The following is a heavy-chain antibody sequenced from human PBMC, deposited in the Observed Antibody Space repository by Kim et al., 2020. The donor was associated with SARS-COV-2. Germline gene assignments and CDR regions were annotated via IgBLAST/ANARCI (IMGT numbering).Heavy chain of an antibody. J-gene: IGHJ4*02. Sequence: SETLSLTCTVSGASISSCYWNWIRQLPGKGLEWIGYMYYTGSTNYNPSLQSRVTISVDTSKNQFSLKLRFVTAADTAIYYCAGTATTWGDFDYWGQGTLVTVSS. CDR3: AGTATTWGDFDY. CDR1: GASISSCY. V-gene: IGHV4-59*13. D-gene: IGHD4-17*01. CDR2: MYYTGST.